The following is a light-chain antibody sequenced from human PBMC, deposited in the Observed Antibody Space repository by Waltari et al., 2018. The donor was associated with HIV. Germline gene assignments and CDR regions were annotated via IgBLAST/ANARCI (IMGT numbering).Light chain of an antibody. V-gene: IGLV3-19*01. CDR2: GKK. J-gene: IGLJ2*01. CDR1: SLSSYF. Sequence: SSELTQDPAVSVALGQTVRITCRGDSLSSYFASWYQQKPRQAPLLVIYGKKNRPSGIPDRFSVSTSGNTASLTITGTQAEDEADYYCNSRDSSGVVFGGGTKLTVL. CDR3: NSRDSSGVV.